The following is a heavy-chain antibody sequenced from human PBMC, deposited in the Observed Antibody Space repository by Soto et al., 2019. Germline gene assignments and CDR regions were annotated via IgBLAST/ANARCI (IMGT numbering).Heavy chain of an antibody. CDR3: ARRGYSGYDYGGDYYYGMDV. CDR2: IYYSGST. V-gene: IGHV4-39*01. D-gene: IGHD5-12*01. CDR1: GGSISSSSYY. Sequence: SSETLSLTCTVSGGSISSSSYYWGWIRQPPGKGLEWIGSIYYSGSTYYNPSLKSRVTISVDTSKNQFSLKLSSVTAADTAVYYCARRGYSGYDYGGDYYYGMDVWGQGTTVTVSS. J-gene: IGHJ6*02.